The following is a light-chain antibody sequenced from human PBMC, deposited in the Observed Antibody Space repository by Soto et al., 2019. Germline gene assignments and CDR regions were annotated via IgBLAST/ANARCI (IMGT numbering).Light chain of an antibody. CDR3: QQYVNSRWT. V-gene: IGKV3-20*01. CDR1: QSVSSSF. J-gene: IGKJ1*01. Sequence: EIVLTQSPGTLSLSPGERATLSCRASQSVSSSFLAWYQQKPGQAPRLLIYGPSRKATDIPDRFSGSGYGTEFTLTISSPEPEDFAVYYCQQYVNSRWTFGHGTNVEIK. CDR2: GPS.